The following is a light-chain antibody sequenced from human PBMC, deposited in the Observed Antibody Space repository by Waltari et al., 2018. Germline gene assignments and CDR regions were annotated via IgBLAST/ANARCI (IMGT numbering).Light chain of an antibody. CDR1: QSISSS. J-gene: IGKJ2*01. V-gene: IGKV1-39*01. CDR2: VAS. CDR3: QQSYITTYT. Sequence: IQMTQSPSSLSASVGDRVTITCRASQSISSSLNWYQQIPGKAPKLLIYVASNLQSGVPSRFSGSGSGTDLSLTISSLQPEDFATYYCQQSYITTYTFGQGTKLEIK.